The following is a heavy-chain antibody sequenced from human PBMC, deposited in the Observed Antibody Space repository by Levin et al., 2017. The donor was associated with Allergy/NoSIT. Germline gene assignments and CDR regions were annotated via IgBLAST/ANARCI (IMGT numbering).Heavy chain of an antibody. CDR3: AKEMGIAVAGTHLAFDY. D-gene: IGHD6-19*01. CDR2: ISWNSGSI. V-gene: IGHV3-9*01. J-gene: IGHJ4*02. Sequence: LSLTCAASGFTFDDYAMHWVRQAPGKGLEWVSGISWNSGSIGYADSVKGRFTISRDNAKNSLYLQMNSLRAEDTALYYCAKEMGIAVAGTHLAFDYWGQGTLVTVSS. CDR1: GFTFDDYA.